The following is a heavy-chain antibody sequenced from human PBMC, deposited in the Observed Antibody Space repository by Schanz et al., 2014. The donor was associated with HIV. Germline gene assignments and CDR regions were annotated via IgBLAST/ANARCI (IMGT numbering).Heavy chain of an antibody. V-gene: IGHV3-7*01. Sequence: DVQLVESGGSLVQPGGSLRLSCAASGFRFRSYWMSWVRQAPGKGLEWVANIKEDGIEKYYVDSVKGRFTISRDNAKNSLYLNMYSLRAEDTAVYGCARQGLRFSFWLDYWGQGTPVTVS. CDR2: IKEDGIEK. CDR1: GFRFRSYW. D-gene: IGHD4-17*01. J-gene: IGHJ4*02. CDR3: ARQGLRFSFWLDY.